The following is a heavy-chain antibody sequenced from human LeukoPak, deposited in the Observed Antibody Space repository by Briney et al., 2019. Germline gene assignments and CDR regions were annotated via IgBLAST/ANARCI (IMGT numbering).Heavy chain of an antibody. CDR2: TNPNSGGT. CDR1: GYTFTGYY. J-gene: IGHJ4*02. Sequence: GASVKVSCKASGYTFTGYYMHWVRQAPGQGLEWMGWTNPNSGGTNYAQKFQGRVTMTRDTPISTAYMELSRLRSDDTAVYYCARTMVRGVIFDYWGQGTLVTVSS. D-gene: IGHD3-10*01. CDR3: ARTMVRGVIFDY. V-gene: IGHV1-2*02.